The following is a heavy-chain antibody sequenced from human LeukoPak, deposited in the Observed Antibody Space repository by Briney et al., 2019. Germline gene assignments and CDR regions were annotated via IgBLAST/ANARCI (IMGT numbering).Heavy chain of an antibody. CDR3: AATIRRDYGDTNLDY. J-gene: IGHJ4*02. CDR1: GDSINNYF. CDR2: MHNGVQT. D-gene: IGHD4/OR15-4a*01. V-gene: IGHV4-59*01. Sequence: PSESLSLTCTVPGDSINNYFWSWIRQPPGKGLEWIGYMHNGVQTNYNPSLKSRVTISGDTSKNQLSLKLTSVTAADTAVYYCAATIRRDYGDTNLDYWGQGTLVTVSS.